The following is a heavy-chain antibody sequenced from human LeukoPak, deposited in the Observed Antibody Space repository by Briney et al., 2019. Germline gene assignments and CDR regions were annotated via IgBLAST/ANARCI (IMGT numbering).Heavy chain of an antibody. CDR2: INHSGST. J-gene: IGHJ4*02. V-gene: IGHV4-34*01. CDR3: ARGLPTFY. CDR1: GGSFSGYY. Sequence: KPSETLSLTCAVYGGSFSGYYWSGIRQPPGKGLEWIGEINHSGSTNYNPSLKSRVTISVDTSKNQFSLKLSSVTAADTAVYYCARGLPTFYWGQGTLVTVSS.